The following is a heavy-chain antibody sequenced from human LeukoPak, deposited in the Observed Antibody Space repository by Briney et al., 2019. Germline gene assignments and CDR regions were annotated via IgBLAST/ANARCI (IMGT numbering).Heavy chain of an antibody. Sequence: GGSLRLSCAASGFTFSYYTMYWVRRAPGKGLEWVSIIGISGGGIHYADSVKGRFTISRDNPKNTLYLQMNSLRAEDTAVYYCAIDPNWGVDYWGQGVLVTVSS. D-gene: IGHD7-27*01. V-gene: IGHV3-23*01. CDR1: GFTFSYYT. CDR3: AIDPNWGVDY. J-gene: IGHJ4*02. CDR2: IGISGGGI.